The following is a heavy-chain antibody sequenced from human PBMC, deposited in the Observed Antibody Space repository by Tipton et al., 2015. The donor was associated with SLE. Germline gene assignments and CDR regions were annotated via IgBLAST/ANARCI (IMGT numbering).Heavy chain of an antibody. Sequence: TLSLTCSVSGVSISTYYWSWIRQSPGKGLEWIGFFYFSGSSQYNPSLKSRVAISADTSNNQFSLELRSVTAADTAVYYCARAGAGYYYYSYMDVWGKGTTLTVSS. J-gene: IGHJ6*03. CDR2: FYFSGSS. CDR1: GVSISTYY. V-gene: IGHV4-59*01. CDR3: ARAGAGYYYYSYMDV.